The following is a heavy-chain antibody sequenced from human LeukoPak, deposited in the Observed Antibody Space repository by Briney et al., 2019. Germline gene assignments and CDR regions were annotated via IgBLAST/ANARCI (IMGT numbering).Heavy chain of an antibody. Sequence: ASVKVSCKVSGHTLTELSMHWVRQAPGKGLEWMGGFDPEDGETIYAQKFQGRVTMTEDTSTDTAYMELSSLRSEDTAVYYCATLDSGWYGGEFDYWGQGTLVTVSS. CDR1: GHTLTELS. J-gene: IGHJ4*02. D-gene: IGHD6-19*01. V-gene: IGHV1-24*01. CDR3: ATLDSGWYGGEFDY. CDR2: FDPEDGET.